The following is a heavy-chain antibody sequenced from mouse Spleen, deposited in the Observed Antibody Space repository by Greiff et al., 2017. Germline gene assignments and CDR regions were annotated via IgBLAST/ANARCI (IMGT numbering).Heavy chain of an antibody. V-gene: IGHV5-9*04. CDR2: ISSGGGNT. J-gene: IGHJ4*01. Sequence: DVKLVESGGGLVKLGGSLKLSCAASGFTFSSYAMSWVRQTPGKRLEWVATISSGGGNTYYPDSVKGRFTISRDNAKNTLYLQMSSLKSEETDMCYCDRLWLSDLYAMDYWGQGTSVTVSS. CDR3: DRLWLSDLYAMDY. D-gene: IGHD2-2*01. CDR1: GFTFSSYA.